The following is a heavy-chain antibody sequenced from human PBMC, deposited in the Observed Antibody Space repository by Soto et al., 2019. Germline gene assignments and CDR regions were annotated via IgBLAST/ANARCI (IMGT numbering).Heavy chain of an antibody. V-gene: IGHV3-21*01. CDR2: ISSSSSYI. CDR1: VFTFSSYS. CDR3: ARDHREAPSFDP. Sequence: PVGSLRLSCASSVFTFSSYSMNCVRQAPGKGLEWVSSISSSSSYIYYADSVKGRFTISRDNAKNSLYLQMNSLRAEDTAVYYCARDHREAPSFDPLGQGTLVTVSS. J-gene: IGHJ5*02.